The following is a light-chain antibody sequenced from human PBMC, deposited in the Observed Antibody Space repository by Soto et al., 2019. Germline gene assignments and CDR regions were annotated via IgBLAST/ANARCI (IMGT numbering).Light chain of an antibody. J-gene: IGKJ5*01. Sequence: EIVLTQSPGTLSLSPGERATLSCRASQSVSSSYLAWYQQKPGQAPRLLIYGASSRATGIPDRFSGSGSGTDFTLTSSSLEPGDFAVYYCQQYGSSPRVTFGQGTRLEIK. V-gene: IGKV3-20*01. CDR3: QQYGSSPRVT. CDR2: GAS. CDR1: QSVSSSY.